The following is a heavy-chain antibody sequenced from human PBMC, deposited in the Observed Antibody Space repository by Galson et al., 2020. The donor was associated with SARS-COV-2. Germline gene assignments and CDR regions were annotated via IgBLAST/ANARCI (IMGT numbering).Heavy chain of an antibody. CDR3: ARRGGTGTTQHVDR. V-gene: IGHV4-39*01. CDR1: GGSISTTSYF. D-gene: IGHD4-17*01. Sequence: SETLSLTCTVSGGSISTTSYFWGWIRQPPGKGLEWIGTIYYSGTTYYNPSLRSRVTISVDTSTNQFSLKLNSVTAADTAVYYCARRGGTGTTQHVDRWGRGTLVTGSS. J-gene: IGHJ2*01. CDR2: IYYSGTT.